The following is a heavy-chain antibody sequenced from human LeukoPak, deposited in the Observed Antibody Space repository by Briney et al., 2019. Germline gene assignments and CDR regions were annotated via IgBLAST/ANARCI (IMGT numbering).Heavy chain of an antibody. CDR2: IYYSGST. D-gene: IGHD2-15*01. J-gene: IGHJ3*02. Sequence: SETLSLICTVSGGSISSYYWSWIRQPPGKGLEWIGYIYYSGSTNYNPSLKSRVTISVDTSKNQFSLKLSSVTAADTAVYYCARDRGSGSEVGAFDIWGQGTMVTVSS. V-gene: IGHV4-59*01. CDR3: ARDRGSGSEVGAFDI. CDR1: GGSISSYY.